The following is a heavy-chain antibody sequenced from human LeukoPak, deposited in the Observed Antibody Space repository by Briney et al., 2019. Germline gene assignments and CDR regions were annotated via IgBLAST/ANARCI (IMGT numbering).Heavy chain of an antibody. D-gene: IGHD4-17*01. CDR1: GYTFTSYD. J-gene: IGHJ5*02. Sequence: ASVKVSCKASGYTFTSYDINWVRQATGQGLEWMGWMNPNSGSTGYAQKFQGRVTITRNTSISTAYMELSGLRSEDTAVYYCARVKGSDYATDWFDPWGQGTLVTVSS. CDR3: ARVKGSDYATDWFDP. CDR2: MNPNSGST. V-gene: IGHV1-8*03.